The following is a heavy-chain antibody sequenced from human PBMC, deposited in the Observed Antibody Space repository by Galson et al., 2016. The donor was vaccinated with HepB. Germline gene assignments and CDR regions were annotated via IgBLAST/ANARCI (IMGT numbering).Heavy chain of an antibody. D-gene: IGHD1-26*01. J-gene: IGHJ4*02. CDR3: ASVMASTRFDF. V-gene: IGHV4-4*08. CDR2: IYISGAT. Sequence: LRLSCAASGFTVSSNNMSWVRQAPGKGLEWIGNIYISGATYYNPSLKSRVTVSVDKSKNQFSRMLSSVTAADTAVYYCASVMASTRFDFWGQGTLVTVST. CDR1: GFTVSSNN.